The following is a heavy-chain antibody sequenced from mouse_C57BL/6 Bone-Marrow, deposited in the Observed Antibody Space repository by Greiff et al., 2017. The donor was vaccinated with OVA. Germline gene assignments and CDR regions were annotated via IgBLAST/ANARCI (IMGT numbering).Heavy chain of an antibody. Sequence: VQLQQSGTVLARPGASVKMSCKTSGYTFTSYWMHWVKQRPGQGLEWIGAIYPGNSDTSYNQKFNGKAKLTAVTSASTAYMELSSLTNEDSAVYYCTRNSGYFFYYYAMDYWGQGTSVTVSS. CDR3: TRNSGYFFYYYAMDY. D-gene: IGHD2-3*01. CDR1: GYTFTSYW. J-gene: IGHJ4*01. V-gene: IGHV1-5*01. CDR2: IYPGNSDT.